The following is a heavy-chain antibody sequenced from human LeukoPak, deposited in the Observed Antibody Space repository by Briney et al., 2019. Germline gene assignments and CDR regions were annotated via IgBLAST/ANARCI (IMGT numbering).Heavy chain of an antibody. CDR3: ARDLTGPEVGYCSGGSCPPLPSLVYGMDV. CDR1: GFTFSSYS. V-gene: IGHV3-21*01. Sequence: NPGGSLRLSCAASGFTFSSYSMNWVRQAPGKGLEWVSSISSSSSYIYYADLVKGRFTISRDNAKNSLYLQMNSLRAEDTAVYYCARDLTGPEVGYCSGGSCPPLPSLVYGMDVWGQGTTVTVSS. CDR2: ISSSSSYI. J-gene: IGHJ6*02. D-gene: IGHD2-15*01.